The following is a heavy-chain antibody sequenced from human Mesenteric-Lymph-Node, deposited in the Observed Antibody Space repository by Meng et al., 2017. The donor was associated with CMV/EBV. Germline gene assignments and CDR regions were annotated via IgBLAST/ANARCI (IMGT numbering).Heavy chain of an antibody. Sequence: GGSLRLSCAASGFSFSYYAMSWVRQAPGKGLEWVSAIVRSGDSTYYADSVKGRFTISRDNAKNMVYLQMNSLRAEDTALYYCAKDNRGWALDFWGLGTLVTVSS. CDR3: AKDNRGWALDF. J-gene: IGHJ3*01. CDR2: IVRSGDST. CDR1: GFSFSYYA. V-gene: IGHV3-23*01. D-gene: IGHD3-10*01.